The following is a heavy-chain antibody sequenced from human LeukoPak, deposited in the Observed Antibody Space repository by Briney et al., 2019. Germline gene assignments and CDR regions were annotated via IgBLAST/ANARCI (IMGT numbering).Heavy chain of an antibody. V-gene: IGHV3-30*04. J-gene: IGHJ5*02. CDR2: ISYDGNKI. CDR3: AREWTLTGDR. Sequence: GGSLRLSCAASGFTFRDHAMHWVRQAPGKGLEWVAVISYDGNKIYYADSVRGRFTISRDNSKNTLYLQMNSLRAGDTALYYCAREWTLTGDRWGQGTLVIVSS. D-gene: IGHD3/OR15-3a*01. CDR1: GFTFRDHA.